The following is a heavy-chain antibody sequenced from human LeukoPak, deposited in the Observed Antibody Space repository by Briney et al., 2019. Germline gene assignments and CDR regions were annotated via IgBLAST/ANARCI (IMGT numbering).Heavy chain of an antibody. CDR2: INPSGGST. V-gene: IGHV1-46*01. CDR3: ARDYCTNGVCSVFDY. Sequence: ASVKVSCKASGYTFTSYYMHWVRQAPGKGLEWRGIINPSGGSTSYAQKFQGRVTMTRDMSTSTVYMELSSLRSEDTAVYYCARDYCTNGVCSVFDYWGQGTLVTVSS. J-gene: IGHJ4*02. D-gene: IGHD2-8*01. CDR1: GYTFTSYY.